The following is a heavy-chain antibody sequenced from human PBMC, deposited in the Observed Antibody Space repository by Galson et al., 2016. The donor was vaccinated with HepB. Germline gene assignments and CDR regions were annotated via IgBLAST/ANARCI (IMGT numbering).Heavy chain of an antibody. CDR3: ARHLWSSGGYSAMDV. CDR1: GYTFTKYW. CDR2: IFPGDSDM. Sequence: QSGAEVKKPGESLKISCKGFGYTFTKYWIGWVRQMPGKGLEWMGAIFPGDSDMSYRPSFQGQGTFSADKAIATAYMEWVSLRASDSATYYCARHLWSSGGYSAMDVWGQGTAVTVS. J-gene: IGHJ6*02. V-gene: IGHV5-51*01. D-gene: IGHD6-19*01.